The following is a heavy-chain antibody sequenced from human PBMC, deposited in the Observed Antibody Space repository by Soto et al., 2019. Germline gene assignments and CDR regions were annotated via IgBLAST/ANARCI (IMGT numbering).Heavy chain of an antibody. CDR1: GDVFRSYG. D-gene: IGHD2-8*01. CDR3: ARVRCFNGLCHTADYGMDV. V-gene: IGHV1-69*13. CDR2: IIPISGTT. J-gene: IGHJ6*02. Sequence: SVKVSCKASGDVFRSYGINWVRQAPGQGLEWMGGIIPISGTTNYAQKFQGRVAITADESTDTVYMELSRLRSEDTAMYFCARVRCFNGLCHTADYGMDVWGQGTTVTVSS.